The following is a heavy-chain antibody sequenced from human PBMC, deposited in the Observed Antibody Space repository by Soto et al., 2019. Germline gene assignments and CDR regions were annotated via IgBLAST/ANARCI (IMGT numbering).Heavy chain of an antibody. CDR3: ARDGSARPATY. CDR1: GDSIRTYY. Sequence: SETLSLTCTVSGDSIRTYYWIWIRQPPGRGLEWIGFFSNSETTKYNPSLKSRVTISGDTSKNQFSLDLRSVTAADTAVYYCARDGSARPATYWGQGILVT. V-gene: IGHV4-59*01. CDR2: FSNSETT. J-gene: IGHJ4*02. D-gene: IGHD3-10*01.